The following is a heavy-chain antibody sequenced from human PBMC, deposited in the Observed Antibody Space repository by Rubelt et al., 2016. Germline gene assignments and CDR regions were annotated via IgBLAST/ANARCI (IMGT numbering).Heavy chain of an antibody. CDR2: IRQDGSEK. Sequence: GGSLRLSCAASGFYFSSCWVNWLRQAPGKGLEWVANIRQDGSEKFYVDSVKGRFTISRDNAKNSLYLQMNSLRVEDTAIYYCARLYPYWYFDLWGRGTTVTVSS. D-gene: IGHD2-2*02. J-gene: IGHJ2*01. CDR1: GFYFSSCW. CDR3: ARLYPYWYFDL. V-gene: IGHV3-7*03.